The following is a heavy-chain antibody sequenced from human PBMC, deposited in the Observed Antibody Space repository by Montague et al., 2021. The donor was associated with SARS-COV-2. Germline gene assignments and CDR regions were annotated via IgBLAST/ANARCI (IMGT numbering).Heavy chain of an antibody. J-gene: IGHJ3*01. CDR2: IYWDGDQ. D-gene: IGHD3-3*01. V-gene: IGHV2-5*02. CDR3: ARRYDFYRAEAFDV. Sequence: PALVKPTQTLTLTCVFSGFSLNTDGVGVAWIRRPPGKALEWLALIYWDGDQRYSPSLKTRLTITKDTSKNRVVLTMTNLDPVDTATYYCARRYDFYRAEAFDVWGQGTMLTVFS. CDR1: GFSLNTDGVG.